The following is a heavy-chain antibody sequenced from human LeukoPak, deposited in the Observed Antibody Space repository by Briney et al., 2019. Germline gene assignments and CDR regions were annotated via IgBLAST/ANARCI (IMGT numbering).Heavy chain of an antibody. CDR1: GFTVSSNH. D-gene: IGHD6-19*01. CDR3: ARDRGSGWYDY. CDR2: IYIDGNT. J-gene: IGHJ4*02. Sequence: GGSLRLSCAASGFTVSSNHMSWVRQAPGKGLEWVSMIYIDGNTYYADSVKGRFTIFRDNSRTTLYLHMRSLRAEDTAVYYCARDRGSGWYDYWGQGTLVTVSS. V-gene: IGHV3-66*01.